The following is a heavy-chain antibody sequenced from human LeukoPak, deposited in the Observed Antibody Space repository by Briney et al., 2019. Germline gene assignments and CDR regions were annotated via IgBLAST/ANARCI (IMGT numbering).Heavy chain of an antibody. V-gene: IGHV4-39*07. Sequence: PSQTLSLTCTVSGGSISSSNYYWGWIRQPPGRGLEWIGSIYYSGSTNYNPSLKSRVTISVDTSKNQFSLKLSSVTAADTAVYYCACSGETNDPFDYWGQGTLVTVSS. D-gene: IGHD1-1*01. J-gene: IGHJ4*02. CDR1: GGSISSSNYY. CDR2: IYYSGST. CDR3: ACSGETNDPFDY.